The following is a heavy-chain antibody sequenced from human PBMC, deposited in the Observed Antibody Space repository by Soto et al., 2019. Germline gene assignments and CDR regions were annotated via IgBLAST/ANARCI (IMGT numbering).Heavy chain of an antibody. D-gene: IGHD2-21*02. J-gene: IGHJ4*02. CDR3: ARQVVTASSPIYYFDY. V-gene: IGHV4-39*01. Sequence: SETLCITCTVSGGSISSGPYSWGWIRQSPGEGLEWIGTFHYSDNTHYNPSLESRVTILIDASKNQFSLRVTSVTAADTAMYYCARQVVTASSPIYYFDYWGQGTLVTVSS. CDR1: GGSISSGPYS. CDR2: FHYSDNT.